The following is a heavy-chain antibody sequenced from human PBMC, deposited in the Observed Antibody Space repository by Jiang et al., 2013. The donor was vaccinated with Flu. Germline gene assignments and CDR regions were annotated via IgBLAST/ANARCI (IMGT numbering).Heavy chain of an antibody. CDR3: ARQAVAGTEAMDY. Sequence: FTSYWIGWVRQMPGKGLEWMGIIYPGDSDTRYRPSFQGQVTMSADKSISTAYLQWSSLKASDTAMYYCARQAVAGTEAMDYWGQGTLVTVSS. CDR2: IYPGDSDT. CDR1: FTSYW. D-gene: IGHD6-19*01. V-gene: IGHV5-51*01. J-gene: IGHJ4*02.